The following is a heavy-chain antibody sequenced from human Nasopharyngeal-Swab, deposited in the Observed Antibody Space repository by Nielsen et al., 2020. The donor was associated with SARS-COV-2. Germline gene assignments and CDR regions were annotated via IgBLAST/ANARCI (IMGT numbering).Heavy chain of an antibody. Sequence: GESLKISCTASGFTFSNYAMTWVRQAPGKGLEWVSSIRVSGDTTYYADSVKGRFTISRDSSKNTLYLQMNSLRSEDTAVYYCARDPEPSEYGSGSYRRYGMDVWGQGTTVTVSS. V-gene: IGHV3-23*01. J-gene: IGHJ6*02. CDR1: GFTFSNYA. D-gene: IGHD3-10*01. CDR3: ARDPEPSEYGSGSYRRYGMDV. CDR2: IRVSGDTT.